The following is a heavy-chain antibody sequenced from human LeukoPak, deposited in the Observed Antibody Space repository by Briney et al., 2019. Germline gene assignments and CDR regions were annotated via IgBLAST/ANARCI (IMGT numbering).Heavy chain of an antibody. D-gene: IGHD3-3*01. CDR2: ISYDGSNK. CDR3: ARDRGKYYDFGSGYSDY. V-gene: IGHV3-30-3*01. Sequence: GRSLRLSCAASGFTFSSYAMHWVRQAPGKGLEWVPVISYDGSNKYYADSVKCRFTIARDNSKNTLYLQMSSLRAEDTAVYYCARDRGKYYDFGSGYSDYWGQGALVTVSS. CDR1: GFTFSSYA. J-gene: IGHJ4*02.